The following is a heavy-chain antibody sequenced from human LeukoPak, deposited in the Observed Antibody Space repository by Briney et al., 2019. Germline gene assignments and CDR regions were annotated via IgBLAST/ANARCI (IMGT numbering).Heavy chain of an antibody. J-gene: IGHJ4*02. CDR3: ARGDADYDSSGYYYKIPHCFDY. D-gene: IGHD3-22*01. V-gene: IGHV3-21*01. CDR2: ISSSSSYI. CDR1: GFTFSSYS. Sequence: PGGSLRLSCAASGFTFSSYSMNWVRQAPGKGLEWVSSISSSSSYIYYADSVKGRFTISRDNAKNSLYLQMNSLRAEDTAVYYCARGDADYDSSGYYYKIPHCFDYWGQGTLVTVSS.